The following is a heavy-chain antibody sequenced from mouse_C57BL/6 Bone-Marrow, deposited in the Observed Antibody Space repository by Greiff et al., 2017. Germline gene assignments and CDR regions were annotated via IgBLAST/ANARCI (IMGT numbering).Heavy chain of an antibody. CDR3: TTDYSILWFAY. D-gene: IGHD2-5*01. V-gene: IGHV14-1*01. J-gene: IGHJ3*01. CDR1: GFNIKDYY. Sequence: VQLQQPGAELVRPGASVKLSCTASGFNIKDYYMHWVKQRPEQGLEWIGRIDPEDGDTEYAPKFQGKATMTADTSSNTAYLQLSSLTSEDTAVYYCTTDYSILWFAYWGQGTLVTVSA. CDR2: IDPEDGDT.